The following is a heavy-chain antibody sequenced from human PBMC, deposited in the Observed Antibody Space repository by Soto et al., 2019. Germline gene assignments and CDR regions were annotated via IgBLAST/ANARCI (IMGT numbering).Heavy chain of an antibody. D-gene: IGHD5-18*01. CDR2: ISAYNGNT. J-gene: IGHJ4*02. CDR3: ARPRGYRYGFDY. CDR1: GYTFTSYG. Sequence: QVQLVQSGAEVKKPGASVKVSCKASGYTFTSYGINWVRQAPGHGLEWMGWISAYNGNTNYAQKLQARVTMTTDTPTRTANMELRSLRSDDTAAYYCARPRGYRYGFDYWGQGTLVTVSS. V-gene: IGHV1-18*01.